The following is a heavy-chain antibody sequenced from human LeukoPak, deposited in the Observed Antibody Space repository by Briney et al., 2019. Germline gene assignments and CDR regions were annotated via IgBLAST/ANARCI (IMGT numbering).Heavy chain of an antibody. CDR3: ARRAATSSGYYDDAFDI. V-gene: IGHV5-51*01. J-gene: IGHJ3*02. Sequence: GEPLKISCKGSGYSFTSYWIGWVRQMPGKGLEWMWIIFPGDSDTRYSPSFQGQVTISADKSISTAYLQWSSLKASDTAMYYCARRAATSSGYYDDAFDIWGQGTMVTVSS. D-gene: IGHD3-22*01. CDR2: IFPGDSDT. CDR1: GYSFTSYW.